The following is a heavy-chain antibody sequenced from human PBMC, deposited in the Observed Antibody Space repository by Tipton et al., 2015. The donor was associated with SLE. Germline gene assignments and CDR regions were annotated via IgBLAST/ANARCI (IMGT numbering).Heavy chain of an antibody. CDR1: RGSINSGDYY. CDR2: IYYSGST. Sequence: GLVKPSETLSLTCSVSRGSINSGDYYWGWIRQPPGKGLEWIGSIYYSGSTYYNPSLKSRVTISVDTSKNQFSLKLTSVTAADTAVYYCARSSGASLPDWGQGTLVTVSS. D-gene: IGHD2-2*01. V-gene: IGHV4-39*07. J-gene: IGHJ4*02. CDR3: ARSSGASLPD.